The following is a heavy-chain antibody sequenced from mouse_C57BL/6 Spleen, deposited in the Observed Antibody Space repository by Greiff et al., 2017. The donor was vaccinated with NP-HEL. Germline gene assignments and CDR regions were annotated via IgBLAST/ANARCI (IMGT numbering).Heavy chain of an antibody. V-gene: IGHV1-82*01. Sequence: QVQLKQSGPELVKPGASVKISCKASGYAFSSSWMNWVKQRPGKGLEWIGRIYPGDGDTNYNGKFKGKATLTADKSSSTAYMQLSSLTSEDSAVSFCARSRIYYGNYYWYFDVWGTGTTVTVSS. D-gene: IGHD2-1*01. CDR2: IYPGDGDT. J-gene: IGHJ1*03. CDR3: ARSRIYYGNYYWYFDV. CDR1: GYAFSSSW.